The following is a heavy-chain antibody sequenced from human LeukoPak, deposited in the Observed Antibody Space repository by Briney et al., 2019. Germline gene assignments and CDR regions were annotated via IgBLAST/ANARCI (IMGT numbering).Heavy chain of an antibody. D-gene: IGHD2-8*01. Sequence: ASVNVSCKASGYTFTSYYMHWVRQAPGQGLEWMGIINPSGGSTSYAQKFQGRVTMTRDTSTSTVYMELSSLGSEDTAVYYCGCMLSEQIDYWGQGTLVTVSS. V-gene: IGHV1-46*01. CDR1: GYTFTSYY. J-gene: IGHJ4*02. CDR2: INPSGGST. CDR3: GCMLSEQIDY.